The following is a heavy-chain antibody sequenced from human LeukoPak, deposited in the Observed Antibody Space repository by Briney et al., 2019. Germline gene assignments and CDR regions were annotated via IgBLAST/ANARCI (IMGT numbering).Heavy chain of an antibody. J-gene: IGHJ6*03. V-gene: IGHV4-39*01. CDR3: ARQRADYYYYYVDV. CDR1: GGSINSANYY. CDR2: IYYSETT. Sequence: ETLSLTCTVSGGSINSANYYWGWLRQPPGKGLEWIGSIYYSETTYDNPSLKSRVTISIETSKNQFSLKLSSVTASDTAVYYCARQRADYYYYYVDVWGKGTTVAVS.